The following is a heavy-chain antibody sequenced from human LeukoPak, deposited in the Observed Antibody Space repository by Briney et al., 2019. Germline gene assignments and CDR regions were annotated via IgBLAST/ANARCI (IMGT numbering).Heavy chain of an antibody. CDR1: GYTFTSYH. J-gene: IGHJ4*02. CDR2: INPSGGST. V-gene: IGHV1-46*01. Sequence: ASVKVSCTASGYTFTSYHMHWVRQAPGQGLEWVGIINPSGGSTSYAQTFQGRVTMTRDTSTSTVYMELSSLRSEDTAVYYCARGAVDTARGRIDYWGQGTLVTVSS. D-gene: IGHD5-18*01. CDR3: ARGAVDTARGRIDY.